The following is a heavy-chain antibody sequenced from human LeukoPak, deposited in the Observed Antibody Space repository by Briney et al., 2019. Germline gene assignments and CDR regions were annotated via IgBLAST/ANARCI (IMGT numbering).Heavy chain of an antibody. CDR3: AKDYYDSSGYPPVDY. CDR2: ISGSGGST. Sequence: GGSLRLSCAASGFTFSSYAMSWVRQAPGKGLEWVSVISGSGGSTYYADSVKGRFTISRDNSKNTLYLQMNSLRAEDTAVYYCAKDYYDSSGYPPVDYWGQGTLVTVSS. V-gene: IGHV3-23*01. J-gene: IGHJ4*02. D-gene: IGHD3-22*01. CDR1: GFTFSSYA.